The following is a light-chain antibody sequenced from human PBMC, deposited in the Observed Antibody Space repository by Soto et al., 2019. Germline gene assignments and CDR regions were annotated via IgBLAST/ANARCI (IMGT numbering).Light chain of an antibody. CDR1: SSDVGGSNG. V-gene: IGLV2-18*02. Sequence: QSALTRPLSVSGSPGQSVAISCTGTSSDVGGSNGVSWYQQPPGTAPKLMIYDVSNRPSGVPDRFSGSKSGNTASLTISGLQAEDEGDYYCSSYTSSSTYVFGTGTKVTVL. CDR3: SSYTSSSTYV. J-gene: IGLJ1*01. CDR2: DVS.